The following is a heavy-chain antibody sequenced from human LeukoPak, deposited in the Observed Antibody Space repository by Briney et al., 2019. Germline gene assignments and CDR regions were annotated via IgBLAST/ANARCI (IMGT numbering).Heavy chain of an antibody. Sequence: GGSLRLSCAASGFTFSSYAMSWVRRAPGKGLEWVSAISGSGGSTYYADSVKGRFTISRDNSKNTLYLQMNSLRAEDTAVYYCAKDDYGDYWEDYWGQGTLVTVSS. D-gene: IGHD4-17*01. J-gene: IGHJ4*02. CDR1: GFTFSSYA. V-gene: IGHV3-23*01. CDR3: AKDDYGDYWEDY. CDR2: ISGSGGST.